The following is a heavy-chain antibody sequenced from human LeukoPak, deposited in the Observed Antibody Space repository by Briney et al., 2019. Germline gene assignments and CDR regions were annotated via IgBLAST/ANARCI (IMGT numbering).Heavy chain of an antibody. CDR3: AKIPYSSSWSGDSYYFDY. CDR1: GHSISSGYY. D-gene: IGHD6-13*01. V-gene: IGHV4-38-2*02. Sequence: SETLSLTCTVSGHSISSGYYWGWIRQPPGKGLEWIGSIYHSGSTYYNPSLKSRVTISVDTSKNQFSLKLSSVTAADTAVYYCAKIPYSSSWSGDSYYFDYWGQGTLVTVSS. J-gene: IGHJ4*02. CDR2: IYHSGST.